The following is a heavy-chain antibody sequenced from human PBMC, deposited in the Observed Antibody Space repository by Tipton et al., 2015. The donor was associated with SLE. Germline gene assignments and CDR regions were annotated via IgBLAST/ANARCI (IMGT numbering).Heavy chain of an antibody. CDR2: IWYDGSNS. V-gene: IGHV3-33*01. Sequence: RSLSLSCVGSGFPFTDYGMPWGRQAPGKGLEWVAVIWYDGSNSYYAESVKGRFTISRDNSKKTVFLELNSLRDEDTAMYYCGRGGPYCGGDCYSDSWGQGTLVTVSS. CDR1: GFPFTDYG. CDR3: GRGGPYCGGDCYSDS. D-gene: IGHD2-21*01. J-gene: IGHJ4*02.